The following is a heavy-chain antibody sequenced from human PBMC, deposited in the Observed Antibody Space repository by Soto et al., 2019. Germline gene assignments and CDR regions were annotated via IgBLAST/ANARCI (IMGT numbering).Heavy chain of an antibody. J-gene: IGHJ4*02. CDR3: ARDGGHGDYDY. D-gene: IGHD3-16*01. CDR1: GGSISSSNW. CDR2: IYPSEST. Sequence: SETLSLTCGVSGGSISSSNWWNWVRQPPGKGLEWIGEIYPSESTNYNPSLKSRVTVSLDKSTNQFSLKLTSVTAADTAVYYCARDGGHGDYDYWGQGTLVTVSS. V-gene: IGHV4-4*02.